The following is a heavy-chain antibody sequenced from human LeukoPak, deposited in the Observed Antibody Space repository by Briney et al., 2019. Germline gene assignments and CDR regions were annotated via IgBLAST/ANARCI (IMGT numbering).Heavy chain of an antibody. Sequence: GGSLRLSGAASGFNFDIFAMTWVRLRQAPGKGLEWVSAIGSSGSTYYADSVKGRFTISRDNSKNTLYLQMNSLRAEDTAVYYCAKGELRGDFDYWGQGTLVTVSS. J-gene: IGHJ4*02. D-gene: IGHD1-26*01. CDR2: IGSSGST. V-gene: IGHV3-23*01. CDR1: GFNFDIFA. CDR3: AKGELRGDFDY.